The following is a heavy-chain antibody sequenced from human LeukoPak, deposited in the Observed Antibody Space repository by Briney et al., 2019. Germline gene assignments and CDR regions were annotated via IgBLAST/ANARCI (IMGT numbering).Heavy chain of an antibody. CDR1: GFTFYDYA. D-gene: IGHD4-11*01. J-gene: IGHJ4*02. Sequence: GRSLRLSCAASGFTFYDYAMHWVRQAPGKGLEWFSGISWDSGNIDYADSVKGRLTISRDNAKNSLYLQMNSLRAEDTALYYCAKDFAGQQLGIDYWGQGTLVTVSS. CDR2: ISWDSGNI. V-gene: IGHV3-9*01. CDR3: AKDFAGQQLGIDY.